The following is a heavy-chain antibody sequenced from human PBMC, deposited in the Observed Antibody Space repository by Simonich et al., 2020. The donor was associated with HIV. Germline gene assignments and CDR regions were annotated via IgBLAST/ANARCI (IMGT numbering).Heavy chain of an antibody. V-gene: IGHV1-2*02. J-gene: IGHJ4*02. CDR2: INPTSGGT. D-gene: IGHD3-10*01. CDR1: GYSFTDYY. CDR3: AKVIYGSGQTPGH. Sequence: QVQLVQSGAEVKKPGASVKVSCKASGYSFTDYYIHWVRQAPGQGLEWMGWINPTSGGTNYAQTFQGRVTMTRDTSISTAYMELSRLTSDDTAVYYCAKVIYGSGQTPGHWGQGTLVTVSS.